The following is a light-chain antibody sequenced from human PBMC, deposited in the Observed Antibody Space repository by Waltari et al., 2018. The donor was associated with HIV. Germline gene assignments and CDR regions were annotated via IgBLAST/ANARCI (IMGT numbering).Light chain of an antibody. J-gene: IGLJ2*01. CDR1: YSNFGRFY. Sequence: QSALIQPPSVSGTPGQTVIISCSGTYSNFGRFYVHWYRHPPVTTPPLLIYQNNQRRSGVSDRVSGSKSVSSASLVISGLRGDDEGDYFCAAWDATPKSHWIFGGGTSLTVL. CDR3: AAWDATPKSHWI. CDR2: QNN. V-gene: IGLV1-47*01.